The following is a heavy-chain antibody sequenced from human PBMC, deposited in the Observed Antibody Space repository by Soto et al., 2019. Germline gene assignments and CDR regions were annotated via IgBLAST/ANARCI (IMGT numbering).Heavy chain of an antibody. CDR2: INPSGGST. D-gene: IGHD3-22*01. V-gene: IGHV1-46*01. Sequence: ASVKVSCKASGYTFTSYYMHLLLQAPVQVLEWMGIINPSGGSTSYAQKFQGRVTMTRDTSTSTVYMELSSLRSEDTAVYYCARDQPTYYYDSSGPDAFDIWGQGTMVTVSS. CDR1: GYTFTSYY. J-gene: IGHJ3*02. CDR3: ARDQPTYYYDSSGPDAFDI.